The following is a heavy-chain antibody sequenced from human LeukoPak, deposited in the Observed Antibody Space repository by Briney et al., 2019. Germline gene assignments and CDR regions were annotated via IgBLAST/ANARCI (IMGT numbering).Heavy chain of an antibody. CDR2: ISWNSGSI. V-gene: IGHV3-9*01. CDR3: ARARSSGWYKYYYYYMDV. Sequence: GGSLRLSCAASGFTFDDYAMHWVRQAPGKGLEWVSGISWNSGSIGYADSVKGRFTISRDNAKNSLYLQMNSLRAEDTAVYYCARARSSGWYKYYYYYMDVWGKGTTVTISS. CDR1: GFTFDDYA. D-gene: IGHD6-19*01. J-gene: IGHJ6*03.